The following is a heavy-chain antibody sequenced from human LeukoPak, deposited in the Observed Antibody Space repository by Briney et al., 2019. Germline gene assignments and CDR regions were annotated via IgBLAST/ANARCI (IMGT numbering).Heavy chain of an antibody. CDR3: ARAQRVVSAAKALYYYYGMDV. CDR2: IKQDGSEK. J-gene: IGHJ6*02. V-gene: IGHV3-7*01. CDR1: GFTFSSYW. D-gene: IGHD2-2*01. Sequence: GGSLRLSCAASGFTFSSYWMSWVRQAPGKGLEWVANIKQDGSEKYYVDSVKGRFTISRDNAKNSLYLQMNSLRAEDTAVYYCARAQRVVSAAKALYYYYGMDVWGQGTTVTVSS.